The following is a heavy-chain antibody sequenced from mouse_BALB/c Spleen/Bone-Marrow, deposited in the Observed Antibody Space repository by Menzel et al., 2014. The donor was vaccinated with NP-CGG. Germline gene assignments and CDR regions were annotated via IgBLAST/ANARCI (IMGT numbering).Heavy chain of an antibody. V-gene: IGHV14-3*02. Sequence: EVQVAWSGAELVKPGASAKLSCTASGFNIKDTYMHWVKQRPEQGLEWIGRIDPANGNTKYDPKFQGKATITADTSSNTAYLQLSSLTSEDTAVYYCAVYYYGSSTFARWGQCTLVPVSA. CDR3: AVYYYGSSTFAR. CDR1: GFNIKDTY. D-gene: IGHD1-1*01. CDR2: IDPANGNT. J-gene: IGHJ3*01.